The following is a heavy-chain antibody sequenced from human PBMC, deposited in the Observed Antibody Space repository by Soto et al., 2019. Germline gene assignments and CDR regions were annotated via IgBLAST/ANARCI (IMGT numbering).Heavy chain of an antibody. CDR1: GFHFDTYA. D-gene: IGHD5-12*01. V-gene: IGHV3-9*01. Sequence: PGWSLRLSCAASGFHFDTYAMNWVRQAPGKGLEWVSGIIYSSVTFDYADSVKGRFTISRDNAKNSLYLQMNSLRAEDTAFYYCARDHDEDFGYDLDYFDYWGQGTLVTVSS. CDR3: ARDHDEDFGYDLDYFDY. CDR2: IIYSSVTF. J-gene: IGHJ4*02.